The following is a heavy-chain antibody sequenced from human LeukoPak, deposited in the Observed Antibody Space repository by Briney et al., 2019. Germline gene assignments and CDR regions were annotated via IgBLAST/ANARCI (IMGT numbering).Heavy chain of an antibody. CDR3: ARRGKVGANY. Sequence: PSETLSLTCTVSGGSISSYYWSWIRQPPGKGLEWIGEINHSGSTNYNPSLKSRVTISVDTSKNQFSLKLSSVTAADTAVYYCARRGKVGANYWGQGTLVTVSS. D-gene: IGHD1-26*01. CDR2: INHSGST. V-gene: IGHV4-34*01. J-gene: IGHJ4*02. CDR1: GGSISSYY.